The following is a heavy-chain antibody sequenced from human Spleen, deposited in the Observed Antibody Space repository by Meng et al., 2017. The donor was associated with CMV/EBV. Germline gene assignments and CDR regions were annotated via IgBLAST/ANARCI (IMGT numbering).Heavy chain of an antibody. Sequence: GGSLRLSCAASGFSFSSYGVNWVRQAPGKGLVWVSRINSDGSSTNYADSVKSRFTISRDNAKNTLYLQMNSLRAEDTAVYYCAREGRYSSYKFDPWGQGTLVTVSS. D-gene: IGHD6-19*01. CDR1: GFSFSSYG. CDR3: AREGRYSSYKFDP. J-gene: IGHJ5*02. CDR2: INSDGSST. V-gene: IGHV3-74*01.